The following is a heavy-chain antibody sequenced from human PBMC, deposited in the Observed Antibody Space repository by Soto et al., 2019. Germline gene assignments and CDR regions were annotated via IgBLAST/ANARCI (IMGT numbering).Heavy chain of an antibody. CDR3: AREGYDYIWGSYRALLVY. CDR2: INAGNGNT. CDR1: GYTFTSYA. Sequence: QVQLVQSGAEVKKPGASVKVSCKASGYTFTSYAMHWVRQAPGQRLEWMGWINAGNGNTKYSQKFQGRVTITRDTSASTAYMELSSLRSEDTAVYYCAREGYDYIWGSYRALLVYSGQGTLVTVSS. D-gene: IGHD3-16*02. V-gene: IGHV1-3*01. J-gene: IGHJ4*02.